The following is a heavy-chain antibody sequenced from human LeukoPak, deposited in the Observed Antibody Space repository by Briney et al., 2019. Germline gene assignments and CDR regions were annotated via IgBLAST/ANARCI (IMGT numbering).Heavy chain of an antibody. J-gene: IGHJ4*02. CDR3: AKGWQLVY. CDR2: INSDGSST. D-gene: IGHD6-6*01. V-gene: IGHV3-74*01. Sequence: TGGSLRLSCAASGFTFSSYAMSWVRQAPGKGLEWVSRINSDGSSTSYADSVKGRFTISRDNAKNTLYLQMNSLRAEDTAVYYCAKGWQLVYWGQGTLVTVSS. CDR1: GFTFSSYA.